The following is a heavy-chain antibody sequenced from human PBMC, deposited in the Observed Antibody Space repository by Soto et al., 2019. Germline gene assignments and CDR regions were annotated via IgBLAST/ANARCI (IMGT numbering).Heavy chain of an antibody. D-gene: IGHD6-13*01. CDR3: AREWGYSSSWYGEDYYYYYGMDV. CDR1: GYTFTGYY. J-gene: IGHJ6*02. V-gene: IGHV1-2*02. Sequence: EASVKVSCKAFGYTFTGYYMHWVRQAPGQGLEWMGWINPNSGGTNYAQKFQGRVTMTRDTSISTAYMELSRLRSDDTAVYYCAREWGYSSSWYGEDYYYYYGMDVWGQGTTVTVSS. CDR2: INPNSGGT.